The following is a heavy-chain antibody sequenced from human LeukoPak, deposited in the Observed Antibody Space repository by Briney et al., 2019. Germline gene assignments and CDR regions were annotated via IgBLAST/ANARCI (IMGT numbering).Heavy chain of an antibody. CDR3: ARGSDYYDSSSRIGGGFDY. CDR1: DDSVSGYY. J-gene: IGHJ4*02. CDR2: VHDSGRT. V-gene: IGHV4-59*02. Sequence: SEALSLTCSVSDDSVSGYYWNWIRQPPGRGPEWIGYVHDSGRTSYNPSLKSRVTISVDTSKNQFSLKLSSVTAADTAVYYCARGSDYYDSSSRIGGGFDYWGQGTLVTVSS. D-gene: IGHD3-22*01.